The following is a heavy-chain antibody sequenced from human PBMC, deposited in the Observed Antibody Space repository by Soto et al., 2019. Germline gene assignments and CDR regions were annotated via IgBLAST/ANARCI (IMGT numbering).Heavy chain of an antibody. CDR3: ARRRTYYYDSSGSHYSYGMDV. D-gene: IGHD3-22*01. Sequence: GASVKVSCKASGGTFSSYAISWVRQAPGQGLEWMGGIIPIFGTANYAQKFQGRVTITADESTSTAYMELSSLRSEDTAVYYCARRRTYYYDSSGSHYSYGMDVWGQGTTVTVSS. J-gene: IGHJ6*02. CDR2: IIPIFGTA. CDR1: GGTFSSYA. V-gene: IGHV1-69*13.